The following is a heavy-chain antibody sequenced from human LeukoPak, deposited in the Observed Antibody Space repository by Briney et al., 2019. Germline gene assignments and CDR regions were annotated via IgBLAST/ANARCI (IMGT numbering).Heavy chain of an antibody. J-gene: IGHJ3*02. CDR3: ARDRPGSSDPLDAFDI. Sequence: GGSLRLSCAASGFTVNSNYMSWVRQAPGKGLEWVSVIYSGGSAYYSDSVKGRFTISIDNSKNTLYLQMNSLRAEDTAVYYCARDRPGSSDPLDAFDIWGQGTMVTVSS. CDR2: IYSGGSA. CDR1: GFTVNSNY. D-gene: IGHD3-10*01. V-gene: IGHV3-66*01.